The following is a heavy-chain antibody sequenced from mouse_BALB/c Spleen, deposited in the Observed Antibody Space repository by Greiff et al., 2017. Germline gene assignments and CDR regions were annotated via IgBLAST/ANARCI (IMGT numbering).Heavy chain of an antibody. V-gene: IGHV1-37*01. D-gene: IGHD1-1*01. J-gene: IGHJ4*01. CDR1: GYSFTGYF. CDR2: INPYNGDT. Sequence: EVKLQESGPELVKPGASVKISCKASGYSFTGYFMNWVKQSHGKSLEWIGRINPYNGDTFYNQKFKGKATLTVDKSSSTAHMELLSLTSEDSAVYYCGRGGVTTVPYYYAMDYWGQGTSVTVSS. CDR3: GRGGVTTVPYYYAMDY.